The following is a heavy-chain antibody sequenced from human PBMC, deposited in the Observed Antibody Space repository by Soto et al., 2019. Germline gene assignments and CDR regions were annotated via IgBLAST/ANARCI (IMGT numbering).Heavy chain of an antibody. Sequence: LSLTCAVSGGSISSGGYSWSWIRQPPGKGLEWIGYIYHSGSPYYHPSLRSRLSISVDTSKNQFSLKVKSVTAADTAVYYCARAWDFWGQGTLVTVSS. D-gene: IGHD1-26*01. CDR3: ARAWDF. J-gene: IGHJ1*01. CDR2: IYHSGSP. V-gene: IGHV4-30-2*05. CDR1: GGSISSGGYS.